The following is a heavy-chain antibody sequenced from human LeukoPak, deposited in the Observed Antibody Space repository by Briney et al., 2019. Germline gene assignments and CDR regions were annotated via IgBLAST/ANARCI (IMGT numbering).Heavy chain of an antibody. Sequence: GASVKVSCKASSYTFTSYGISWVRQAPGPGLEWMGGIIPSFGTANYAQKFQGRVTITADKSTSTAYMELSSLRSEDTAVYYCARWSGIAAAKPESYYYYYYMDVWGKGTTVTVSS. J-gene: IGHJ6*03. CDR1: SYTFTSYG. D-gene: IGHD6-25*01. CDR3: ARWSGIAAAKPESYYYYYYMDV. CDR2: IIPSFGTA. V-gene: IGHV1-69*06.